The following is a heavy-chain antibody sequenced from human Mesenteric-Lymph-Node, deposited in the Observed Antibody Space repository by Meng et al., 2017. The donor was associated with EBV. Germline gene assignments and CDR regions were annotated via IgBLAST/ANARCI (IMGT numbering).Heavy chain of an antibody. CDR1: GGSITRTTW. J-gene: IGHJ4*02. CDR2: IYHSGRT. V-gene: IGHV4-4*02. CDR3: AGASDISGYYGGLDY. D-gene: IGHD3-22*01. Sequence: QGQLQDTGPRMGKPSRTLSLTCTVSGGSITRTTWWNWVRQPPGKGLEWIGEIYHSGRTNCKPSLQSRVTMSVDKSQNHFSLKLTSVTAADTAVYYCAGASDISGYYGGLDYWGQGILVTVSS.